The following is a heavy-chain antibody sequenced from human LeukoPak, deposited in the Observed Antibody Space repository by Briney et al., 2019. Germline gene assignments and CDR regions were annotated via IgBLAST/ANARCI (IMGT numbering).Heavy chain of an antibody. V-gene: IGHV1-18*01. CDR3: ATGSPVYSSGWFDY. CDR2: ISAYNGNT. J-gene: IGHJ4*02. D-gene: IGHD6-19*01. CDR1: GYTFTSYG. Sequence: ASVKVSCKASGYTFTSYGISWVRQAPGQGLEWMGWISAYNGNTNYAQKLQGRVTMTTDTSTSTAYMELRSLRSDDTAVYYCATGSPVYSSGWFDYWGQGTLVTVSS.